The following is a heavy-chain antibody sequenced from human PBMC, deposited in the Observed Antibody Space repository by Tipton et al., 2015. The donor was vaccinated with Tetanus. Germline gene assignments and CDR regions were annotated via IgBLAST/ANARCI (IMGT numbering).Heavy chain of an antibody. J-gene: IGHJ4*02. CDR3: AKDILGGSPWNFFDY. Sequence: SLRLSCAASGFTFRSYAMSWVRQAPGKGLEWVSSISDSGISTYYAGSVKGRITISRDNSKNTVYLQMNGLRPEDTAMYYCAKDILGGSPWNFFDYWGQGTLVTVSS. CDR1: GFTFRSYA. CDR2: ISDSGIST. V-gene: IGHV3-23*01. D-gene: IGHD1-1*01.